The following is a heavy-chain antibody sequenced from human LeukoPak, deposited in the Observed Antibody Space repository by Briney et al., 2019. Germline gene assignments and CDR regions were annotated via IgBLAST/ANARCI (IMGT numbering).Heavy chain of an antibody. CDR3: ARDLEVMDCNSTSCYRYYYYGMDV. V-gene: IGHV3-64*01. J-gene: IGHJ6*02. CDR1: GFTFSDYT. Sequence: GGSLRLSCAASGFTFSDYTIHWVRQAPGKGLGYVSAINSNGGSTYYANSVKGRFTISRDNSKNGLYLQMGSLRAEDMAVYYCARDLEVMDCNSTSCYRYYYYGMDVWGQGPTVTVSS. D-gene: IGHD2-2*01. CDR2: INSNGGST.